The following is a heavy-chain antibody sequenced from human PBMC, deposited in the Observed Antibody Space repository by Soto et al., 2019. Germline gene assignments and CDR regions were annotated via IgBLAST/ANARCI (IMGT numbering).Heavy chain of an antibody. J-gene: IGHJ4*02. D-gene: IGHD3-9*01. V-gene: IGHV4-59*08. CDR1: GGSISSYY. Sequence: SETLSLTCTVSGGSISSYYWSWIRQPPGKGLEWIGYIYYSGSTDYNPSLKSRVTISVDTSKNQFSLKLSSVTAADTAVYYCARHQEVYYDILTGYYKPYYFDYWGQGTLVTVSS. CDR3: ARHQEVYYDILTGYYKPYYFDY. CDR2: IYYSGST.